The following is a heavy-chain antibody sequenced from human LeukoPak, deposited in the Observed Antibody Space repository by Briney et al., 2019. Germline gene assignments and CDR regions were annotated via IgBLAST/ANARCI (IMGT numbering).Heavy chain of an antibody. CDR3: AKAIVYYDSSGYE. D-gene: IGHD3-22*01. CDR2: ISGSGGST. J-gene: IGHJ4*02. Sequence: GGSLRLSCAASGFTFSSYSMNWDRQAPGKGLEWVSAISGSGGSTYYADSVKGRFTISRDNSKNTLYLQMNSLRAEDTAVYYCAKAIVYYDSSGYEWGQGTLVTVSS. CDR1: GFTFSSYS. V-gene: IGHV3-23*01.